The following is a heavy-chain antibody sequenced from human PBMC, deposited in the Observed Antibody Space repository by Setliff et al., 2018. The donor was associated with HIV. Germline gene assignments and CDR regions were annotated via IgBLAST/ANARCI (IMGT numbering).Heavy chain of an antibody. CDR2: INYSRVT. CDR1: GAPFSGFY. CDR3: TRRRGPMVRGVDPSPSYYLDY. Sequence: SETLSLTCAVYGAPFSGFYWSWIRQTPGKGLEWIGEINYSRVTNYNPSLKSRVTISVDTSKNQFSLTMTSERAGDTAVYYCTRRRGPMVRGVDPSPSYYLDYWGQGTRVTVSS. V-gene: IGHV4-34*01. D-gene: IGHD3-10*01. J-gene: IGHJ4*02.